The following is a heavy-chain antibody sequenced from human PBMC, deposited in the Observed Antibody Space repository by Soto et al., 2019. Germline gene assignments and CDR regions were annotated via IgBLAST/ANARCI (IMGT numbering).Heavy chain of an antibody. CDR1: GFTFSDYY. CDR2: ISSSGSTI. CDR3: ARVGPPSDV. Sequence: QVQLVESGGGLVKPGGSLRLSCAASGFTFSDYYMSWIRQAPGKGLAWVSHISSSGSTIYYADSVKGRFTLSRDNANTSPYLQINRLRAADTGVYYCARVGPPSDVWGQGTTVTV. V-gene: IGHV3-11*01. J-gene: IGHJ6*02.